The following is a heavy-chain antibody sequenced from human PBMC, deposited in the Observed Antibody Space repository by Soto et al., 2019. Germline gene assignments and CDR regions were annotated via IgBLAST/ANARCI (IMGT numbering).Heavy chain of an antibody. J-gene: IGHJ4*02. V-gene: IGHV1-8*01. CDR1: GYTFTSYD. CDR3: ARQKSSWHDY. D-gene: IGHD6-13*01. Sequence: QVQLVQSGAEVKKPGASVKVSCKSSGYTFTSYDINWVRQATGQGLEWMGWMNPNSGNTGYAQKFQGRVTMTRNTSISTADMEQSSLRSEDTAVSDCARQKSSWHDYWGKGTLVTVSS. CDR2: MNPNSGNT.